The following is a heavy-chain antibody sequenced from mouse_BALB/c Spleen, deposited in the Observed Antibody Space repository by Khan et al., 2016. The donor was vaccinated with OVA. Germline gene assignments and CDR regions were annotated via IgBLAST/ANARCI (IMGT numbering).Heavy chain of an antibody. CDR3: ARDGSRYNYAMDY. Sequence: EVQLQQSGPGLVKPSQSLYLTCTVTGYSITSDYAWNWIRQFPGNKLEWMGYISSSGSTNYNPALKSRISIPRDTSKNQFFLQLNAVTTEDTATYYCARDGSRYNYAMDYWGQGTSVTVSS. D-gene: IGHD2-3*01. CDR1: GYSITSDYA. V-gene: IGHV3-2*02. CDR2: ISSSGST. J-gene: IGHJ4*01.